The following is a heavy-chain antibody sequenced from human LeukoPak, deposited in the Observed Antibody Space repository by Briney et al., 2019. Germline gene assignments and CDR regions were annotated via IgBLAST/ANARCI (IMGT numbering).Heavy chain of an antibody. CDR3: TRRRIAAAGTMVDY. CDR2: IRSKANSYAT. V-gene: IGHV3-73*01. CDR1: GFTFSGSA. Sequence: GGSLRLSCAASGFTFSGSAMHWVRQASGKGLEWVGRIRSKANSYATAYAASVKGRFTISRDDSRNTAYLQMNSLKTEDTAVYYCTRRRIAAAGTMVDYWGQGTLVTVSS. D-gene: IGHD6-13*01. J-gene: IGHJ4*02.